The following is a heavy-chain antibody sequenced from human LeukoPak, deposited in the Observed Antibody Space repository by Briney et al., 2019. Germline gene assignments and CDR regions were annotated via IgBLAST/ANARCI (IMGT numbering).Heavy chain of an antibody. D-gene: IGHD3-9*01. CDR1: RFTFSSYS. V-gene: IGHV3-21*01. Sequence: PGGSLRLSCAASRFTFSSYSMNWVRQAPGKGLEWVSSISSSSSYIYYADSVKGRFTISRDNAKNSLYLQMNSLRAEDTAVDYCARPTNDDILIGYYNVPLYYYYGMGVWGQGTTVTVSS. CDR3: ARPTNDDILIGYYNVPLYYYYGMGV. CDR2: ISSSSSYI. J-gene: IGHJ6*01.